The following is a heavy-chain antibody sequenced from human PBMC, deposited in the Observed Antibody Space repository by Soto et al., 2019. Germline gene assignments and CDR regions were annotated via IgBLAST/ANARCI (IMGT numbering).Heavy chain of an antibody. CDR3: ARDRSRGYGYNWFDP. V-gene: IGHV4-59*01. J-gene: IGHJ5*02. D-gene: IGHD3-10*01. CDR1: GGSISSYY. Sequence: SETLSLTCTVSGGSISSYYWSWIRQPPGKGLEWIGYIYYSGSTNYNPSLKSRVTISVDTSKNQFSLKLSSVTAAATAVYYCARDRSRGYGYNWFDPWGQGTLVTVSS. CDR2: IYYSGST.